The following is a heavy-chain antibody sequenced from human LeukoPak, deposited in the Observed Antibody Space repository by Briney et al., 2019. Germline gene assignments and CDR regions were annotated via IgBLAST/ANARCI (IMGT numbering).Heavy chain of an antibody. CDR2: ISGSGGST. J-gene: IGHJ4*02. Sequence: PGGSLTLSCAASGFTFSSYAMSWVRQAPGKGLGWVSVISGSGGSTYYADSVKGRFTISRDNSKNTLYLQMNSLRAEDTAVYYCAKDASPNPMPLFDYWGQGTLVTVSS. CDR1: GFTFSSYA. D-gene: IGHD2-2*01. CDR3: AKDASPNPMPLFDY. V-gene: IGHV3-23*01.